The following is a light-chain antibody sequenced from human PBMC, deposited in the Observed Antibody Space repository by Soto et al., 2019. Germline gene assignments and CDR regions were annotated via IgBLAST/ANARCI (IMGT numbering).Light chain of an antibody. CDR2: DVN. CDR3: TSFSSATPIV. Sequence: QSALTQPASVSGSPGQSIIISCTGTSSDIGAYNYVAWYQHHPGKAPKLMIYDVNSRPSGVSNLFSGSKSGNTASLTISGLQPEDEADYYCTSFSSATPIVFGGGTKLTVL. J-gene: IGLJ3*02. V-gene: IGLV2-14*03. CDR1: SSDIGAYNY.